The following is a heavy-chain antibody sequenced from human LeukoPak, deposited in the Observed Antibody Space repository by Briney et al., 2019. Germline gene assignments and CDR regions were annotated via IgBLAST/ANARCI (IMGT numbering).Heavy chain of an antibody. CDR2: IGIRGDT. Sequence: GGSLRLSCAASGFTFIDYDMHWVRQVIGKGLEWVSAIGIRGDTHYSGSVKGRFTISSENAESSLYLQLNSLEGEDTAVYYCARGGIQVSGIDEFDYWGQGTLVTVSS. CDR1: GFTFIDYD. V-gene: IGHV3-13*01. CDR3: ARGGIQVSGIDEFDY. J-gene: IGHJ4*02. D-gene: IGHD6-19*01.